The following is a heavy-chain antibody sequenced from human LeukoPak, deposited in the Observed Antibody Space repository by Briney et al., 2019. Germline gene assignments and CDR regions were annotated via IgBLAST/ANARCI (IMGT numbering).Heavy chain of an antibody. Sequence: AGGSLRLSCAASGFTFNNYAITWVRQAPGKWLEWVSAIGGLGDSTDYAGSVKGRFTISRDNSKNTLYLQMNSLRAEETAVYYCVKRQKGTFDYWGQGTLVTVSS. J-gene: IGHJ4*02. CDR3: VKRQKGTFDY. V-gene: IGHV3-23*01. CDR1: GFTFNNYA. D-gene: IGHD1-1*01. CDR2: IGGLGDST.